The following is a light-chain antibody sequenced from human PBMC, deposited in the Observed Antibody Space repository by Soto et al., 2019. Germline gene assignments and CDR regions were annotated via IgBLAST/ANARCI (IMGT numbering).Light chain of an antibody. Sequence: DIQMTQSLSSLSASVGDRVTITCQASQDIRNYLNWYQQKPGKAPTLLIYDASNLETGVPSRFSGSGSGTDFTFTISSLQPEDIATYYCQQYDNLPLTFGGGTKVEIK. J-gene: IGKJ4*01. CDR3: QQYDNLPLT. CDR1: QDIRNY. CDR2: DAS. V-gene: IGKV1-33*01.